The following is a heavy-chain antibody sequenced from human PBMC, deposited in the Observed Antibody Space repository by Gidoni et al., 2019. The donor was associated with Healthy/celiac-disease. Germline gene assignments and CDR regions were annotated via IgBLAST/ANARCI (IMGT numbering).Heavy chain of an antibody. V-gene: IGHV1-69*06. Sequence: QVQLVQSGAEVKKPGSSVKVSCKASGGTFSSYAISWVRQAPGQGLEWMGGIIPIFGTANYAQKFQGRVTITADKSTSTAYMELSSLRSEDTAVYYCARDPAPYYYDSSGYPQPDDAFDIWGQGTMVTVSS. CDR3: ARDPAPYYYDSSGYPQPDDAFDI. CDR1: GGTFSSYA. CDR2: IIPIFGTA. J-gene: IGHJ3*02. D-gene: IGHD3-22*01.